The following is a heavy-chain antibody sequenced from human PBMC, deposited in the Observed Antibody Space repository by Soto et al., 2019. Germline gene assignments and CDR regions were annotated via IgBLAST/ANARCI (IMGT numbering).Heavy chain of an antibody. CDR1: GFTFSTYA. V-gene: IGHV3-23*01. CDR3: VKGYWKGDV. J-gene: IGHJ6*02. D-gene: IGHD1-1*01. Sequence: EVQLLESGGGLVQPGGSLRLSCAASGFTFSTYAMNWVRQAPGNGLEWVSAISGSGGSIHYADSGKGRFTISRDNSKNTLYPQMNSLRDEDTAVYHCVKGYWKGDVWGQGTTVTVSS. CDR2: ISGSGGSI.